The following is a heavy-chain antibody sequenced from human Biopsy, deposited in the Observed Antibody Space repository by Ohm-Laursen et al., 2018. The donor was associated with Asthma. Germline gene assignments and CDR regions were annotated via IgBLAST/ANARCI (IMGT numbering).Heavy chain of an antibody. CDR1: GFTFSSYA. CDR2: ISSSGSTT. CDR3: ARVFESSEWGPFYHFGLDV. D-gene: IGHD6-25*01. V-gene: IGHV3-11*01. Sequence: GSLRLSCAASGFTFSSYAMSWVRQAPGKGLEWVSSISSSGSTTYPAESVKGRFTISRDNAQKSLFLQMGSLRAEDTAIYYCARVFESSEWGPFYHFGLDVWGQGTTVAVSS. J-gene: IGHJ6*02.